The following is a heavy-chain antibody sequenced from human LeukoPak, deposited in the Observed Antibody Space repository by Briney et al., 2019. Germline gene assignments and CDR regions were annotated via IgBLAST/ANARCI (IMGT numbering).Heavy chain of an antibody. CDR2: IYWDDDK. V-gene: IGHV2-5*02. CDR1: GFSLSTSGVA. J-gene: IGHJ4*02. D-gene: IGHD5-24*01. Sequence: SGPTLAKPTQTLTLTCTFSGFSLSTSGVAVGWIRQPPGKALEWLGFIYWDDDKRYSPSLKSALTITKDTSKNQVVLTMTNMDPVDTATYYCAHRRDGYNSLDYWGQGTLVTVSS. CDR3: AHRRDGYNSLDY.